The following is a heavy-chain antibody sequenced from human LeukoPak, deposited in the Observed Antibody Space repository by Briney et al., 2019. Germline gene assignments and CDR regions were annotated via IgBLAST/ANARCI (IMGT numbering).Heavy chain of an antibody. V-gene: IGHV1-69*13. D-gene: IGHD3-9*01. CDR1: GGTFSSYA. CDR2: IIPIFGTA. CDR3: ARSPDILTGEKFDY. Sequence: SVKVSCKASGGTFSSYAISWVRQAPGQGLEWMGGIIPIFGTANYAQKFQGRVTITADESTSTVYMELNSLRFDDTAVYYCARSPDILTGEKFDYWGQGTLVTVSS. J-gene: IGHJ4*02.